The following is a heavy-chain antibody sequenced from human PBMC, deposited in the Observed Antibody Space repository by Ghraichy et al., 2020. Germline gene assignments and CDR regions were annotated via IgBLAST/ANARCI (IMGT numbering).Heavy chain of an antibody. D-gene: IGHD3-3*01. CDR1: GFTFDDYA. CDR3: AIIPITIFGVAPLDGMDV. J-gene: IGHJ6*02. CDR2: ISGDGGST. V-gene: IGHV3-43*02. Sequence: GGSLRLSCAASGFTFDDYAMHWVRQAPGKGLEWVSLISGDGGSTYYADSVKGRFTISRDNSKNSLYLQMNSLRTEDTALYYCAIIPITIFGVAPLDGMDVWGQGTTVTVSS.